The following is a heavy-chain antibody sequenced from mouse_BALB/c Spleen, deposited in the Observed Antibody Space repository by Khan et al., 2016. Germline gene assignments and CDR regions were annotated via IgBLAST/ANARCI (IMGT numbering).Heavy chain of an antibody. CDR3: SRTGGNYGYFDY. CDR2: INTHSGVP. V-gene: IGHV9-4*02. Sequence: QIQLVQSGPELKKPGETVRISCKASGYTFTTAGMQWVQKMPGKGLKWIGWINTHSGVPKYAEDFKGRFAFSWETSASTVYLQIRNLKHEDTATYCCSRTGGNYGYFDYWGQGTTLTVSS. CDR1: GYTFTTAG. J-gene: IGHJ2*01. D-gene: IGHD2-1*01.